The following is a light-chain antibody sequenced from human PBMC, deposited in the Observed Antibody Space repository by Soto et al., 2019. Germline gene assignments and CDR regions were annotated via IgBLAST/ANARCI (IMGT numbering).Light chain of an antibody. V-gene: IGKV1-9*01. J-gene: IGKJ1*01. CDR3: QQLNTYPRT. Sequence: DIQLTQSPSFLSASVGDRVTITCRASQGISSYLAWYQQKPGKAPKLLIYAASTLQSGVPSRFSGSGSGTEFTLTISSLQPEDFATDYCQQLNTYPRTFGQGTKVHIK. CDR2: AAS. CDR1: QGISSY.